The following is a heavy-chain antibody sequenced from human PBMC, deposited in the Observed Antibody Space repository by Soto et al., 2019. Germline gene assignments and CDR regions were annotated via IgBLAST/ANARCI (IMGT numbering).Heavy chain of an antibody. CDR1: GSSISSRDYY. D-gene: IGHD6-19*01. V-gene: IGHV4-30-4*02. CDR2: IYYSGST. CDR3: ARAASWQWLVSFDY. J-gene: IGHJ4*02. Sequence: SDTLSLTCTVSGSSISSRDYYWSWIHQPPGKGLEWIGYIYYSGSTYYNPSLKSRVTISVDTSKNQFSLKLSSVTAADTAVYYCARAASWQWLVSFDYWGQGTLVTVS.